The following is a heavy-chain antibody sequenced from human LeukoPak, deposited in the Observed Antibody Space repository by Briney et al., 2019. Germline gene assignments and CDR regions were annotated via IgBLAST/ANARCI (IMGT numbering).Heavy chain of an antibody. J-gene: IGHJ5*02. CDR2: IYHSAST. CDR3: ARSVVAAFNWFDP. V-gene: IGHV4-38-2*02. CDR1: GYSISSGYY. Sequence: PSETLSLSCTVSGYSISSGYYWGWIRQPPGKGLEWIGSIYHSASTYYNPSLKSRVTISVDTSKNQFSLKLSSVTAADTAVYYCARSVVAAFNWFDPWGQGTLVTVSS. D-gene: IGHD2-15*01.